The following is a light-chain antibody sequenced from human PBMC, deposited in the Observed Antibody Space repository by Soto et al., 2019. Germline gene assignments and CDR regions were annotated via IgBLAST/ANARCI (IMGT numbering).Light chain of an antibody. CDR2: GAS. Sequence: EIVMTQSPATLSVSPGERATLSCSASQSVSSNLAWYQQKPGQAPRLLIFGASTRATGIPARFRGRGSKTEFNRTISSLQSEDFAVYYCQHYNNWPPWTFGQGTKVEIK. CDR3: QHYNNWPPWT. V-gene: IGKV3-15*01. J-gene: IGKJ1*01. CDR1: QSVSSN.